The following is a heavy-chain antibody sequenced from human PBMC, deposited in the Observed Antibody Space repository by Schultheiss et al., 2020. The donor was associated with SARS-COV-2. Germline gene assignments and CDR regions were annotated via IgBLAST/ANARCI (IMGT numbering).Heavy chain of an antibody. Sequence: GGSLRLSCAASGFTFSSYAMSWVRQAPGKGLEWVSGISWNSGSIGYADSVKGRFTISRDNAKNSLYLQMNSLRDEDTAVYYCARGRGSSWDGRDWFDPWGQGTLVTVSS. CDR3: ARGRGSSWDGRDWFDP. J-gene: IGHJ5*02. CDR1: GFTFSSYA. V-gene: IGHV3-48*02. CDR2: ISWNSGSI. D-gene: IGHD6-13*01.